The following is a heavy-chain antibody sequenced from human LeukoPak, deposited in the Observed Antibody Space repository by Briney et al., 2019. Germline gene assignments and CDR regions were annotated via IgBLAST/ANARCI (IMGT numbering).Heavy chain of an antibody. CDR1: GGSFSGYY. CDR3: AREGSGRNNNNYYFGY. D-gene: IGHD1/OR15-1a*01. J-gene: IGHJ4*02. Sequence: SETLSLTCAVYGGSFSGYYWSWIRQPPGKGLEWIGEINHSGSTNYNPSLKSRVTISVDTSKNQFSLKLSSVTAADTAVYYCAREGSGRNNNNYYFGYWGQGTLVTVSS. V-gene: IGHV4-34*01. CDR2: INHSGST.